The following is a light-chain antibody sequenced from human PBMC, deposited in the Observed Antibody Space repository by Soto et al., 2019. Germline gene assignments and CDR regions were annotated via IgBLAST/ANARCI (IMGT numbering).Light chain of an antibody. CDR3: HQYNLWPT. V-gene: IGKV3-15*01. CDR1: QSVSTN. J-gene: IGKJ1*01. CDR2: GTS. Sequence: EIVMTQSPCTLYAPPGQSATTYCRASQSVSTNLAWYQQKPGQSPRLLIYGTSTRATGVPARFSGGGSGTEFTLTINSLQSEDFAVYFCHQYNLWPTFGQGTKVDI.